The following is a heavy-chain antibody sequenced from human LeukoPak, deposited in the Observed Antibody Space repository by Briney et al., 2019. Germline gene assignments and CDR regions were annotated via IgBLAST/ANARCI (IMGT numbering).Heavy chain of an antibody. CDR3: AKDLDSGYGGNY. J-gene: IGHJ4*02. D-gene: IGHD5-12*01. CDR2: ISGSGGST. V-gene: IGHV3-23*01. CDR1: GFTFSSYA. Sequence: GGYLRLSCAASGFTFSSYAMSWVREAPGKGLEWVSAISGSGGSTYYADSVKGRFTISRDNSKNTLYLQMNSLRGEDTAVYYCAKDLDSGYGGNYWGQGTLVTVSS.